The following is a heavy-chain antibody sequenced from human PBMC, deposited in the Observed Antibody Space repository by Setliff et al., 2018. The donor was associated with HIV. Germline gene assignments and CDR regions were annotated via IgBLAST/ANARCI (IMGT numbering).Heavy chain of an antibody. CDR2: INAGSGNT. D-gene: IGHD2-15*01. V-gene: IGHV1-3*01. CDR1: GYTFSNYA. Sequence: ASVKVSCKASGYTFSNYAIHWVRQAPGQRLEWLGWINAGSGNTRYSQKFQDRLTITRDTSARTVYMELSSLKSEDTAVYYCARVRCSGANCFNWFDFWGQGTQVPVSS. CDR3: ARVRCSGANCFNWFDF. J-gene: IGHJ5*01.